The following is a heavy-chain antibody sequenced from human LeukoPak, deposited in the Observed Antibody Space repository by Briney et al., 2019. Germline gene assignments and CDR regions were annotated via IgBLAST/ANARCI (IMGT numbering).Heavy chain of an antibody. D-gene: IGHD6-13*01. Sequence: GASVKVSCKASGYTFTSYGISWVRQAPGQGLEWMGRIIPIFGTANYAQKFQGRVTITTDESTSTAYMELSSLRSEDTAVYYCARGDDIAAAGLFDYWGQGTLVTVSS. CDR3: ARGDDIAAAGLFDY. V-gene: IGHV1-69*05. CDR1: GYTFTSYG. J-gene: IGHJ4*02. CDR2: IIPIFGTA.